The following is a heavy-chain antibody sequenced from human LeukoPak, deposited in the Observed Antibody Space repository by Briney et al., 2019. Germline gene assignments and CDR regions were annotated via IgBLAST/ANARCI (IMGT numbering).Heavy chain of an antibody. D-gene: IGHD5-12*01. J-gene: IGHJ4*02. CDR1: GFTFSSYA. CDR2: ISGSGGNT. Sequence: PGGSLRLSCAASGFTFSSYAMSWVRQAPGRGLEWVSAISGSGGNTYYADSVKGRFTISGDNSQNTPYLQMNSLRAEDTAVYYCAKGSSGYETNFDFWGQGTLVTVSS. V-gene: IGHV3-23*01. CDR3: AKGSSGYETNFDF.